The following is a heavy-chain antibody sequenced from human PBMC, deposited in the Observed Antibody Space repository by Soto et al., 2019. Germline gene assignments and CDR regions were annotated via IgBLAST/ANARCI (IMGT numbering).Heavy chain of an antibody. CDR1: GGSISSYY. CDR2: VYNSGIT. D-gene: IGHD1-1*01. V-gene: IGHV4-59*01. J-gene: IGHJ5*02. CDR3: ARRVQLYLGLDP. Sequence: QVQLLQSGPGLVKPSETLSLTCTVSGGSISSYYWTWIRQPPGKGLDWIGYVYNSGITNYNTSLKSRLTMPVDTSKNQFTLKLSSVTAADTAVYYCARRVQLYLGLDPWGQGTLVTVSS.